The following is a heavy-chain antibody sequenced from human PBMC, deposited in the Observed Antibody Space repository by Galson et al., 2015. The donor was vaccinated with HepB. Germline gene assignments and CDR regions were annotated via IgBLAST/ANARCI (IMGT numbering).Heavy chain of an antibody. V-gene: IGHV7-4-1*02. J-gene: IGHJ4*02. D-gene: IGHD3-10*01. CDR1: GYTFTSYA. Sequence: SVKVSCKASGYTFTSYAMNWVRQAPGQGLEWMGWINTNTGNPTYAQGFTGRFVFSLDTSVSTAYLQISSLKAEGTAVYYCARDGAMVRGVLYYFDYWGQGTLVTVSS. CDR2: INTNTGNP. CDR3: ARDGAMVRGVLYYFDY.